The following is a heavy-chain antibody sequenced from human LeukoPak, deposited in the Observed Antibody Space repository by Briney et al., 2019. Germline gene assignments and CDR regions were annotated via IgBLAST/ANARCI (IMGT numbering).Heavy chain of an antibody. D-gene: IGHD1-26*01. J-gene: IGHJ4*02. CDR3: ARVGAIYHYYFDY. Sequence: GKSQRLSRAASEITSSNCIMNWGRQPPKKLLEWVLSISSNSNYIYYPDLVKGRFTISSDNAKNSLYLQMNSLKAEDTAVYYCARVGAIYHYYFDYWGQGTLVTVSS. V-gene: IGHV3-21*01. CDR1: EITSSNCI. CDR2: ISSNSNYI.